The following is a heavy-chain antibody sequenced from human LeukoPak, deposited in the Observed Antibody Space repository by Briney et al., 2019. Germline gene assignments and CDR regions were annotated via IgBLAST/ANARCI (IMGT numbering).Heavy chain of an antibody. D-gene: IGHD6-13*01. J-gene: IGHJ5*02. CDR2: IYYSGST. Sequence: PSETLSLTCTVSGGSISSSSYYWGWIRQPPGKGLEWIGSIYYSGSTYDNPSLKSRVTISVDTSKNQFSLKLSSVTAADTAVYFCARAYRSSWYANWFDPWGQGTLVTVSS. CDR1: GGSISSSSYY. V-gene: IGHV4-39*07. CDR3: ARAYRSSWYANWFDP.